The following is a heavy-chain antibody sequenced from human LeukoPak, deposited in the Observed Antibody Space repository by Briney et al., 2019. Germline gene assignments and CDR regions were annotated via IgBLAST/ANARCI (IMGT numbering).Heavy chain of an antibody. Sequence: PGGSLRLSRAASGFTFSSYSMNWVRQAPGKGLEWVSYISSSSSTIYYADSVKGRFTISRDNAKNSLYLQMNSLRAEDTAVYYCANGYCSSTSCYTGYYYYGMDVWGQGTTVTVSS. D-gene: IGHD2-2*02. V-gene: IGHV3-48*04. J-gene: IGHJ6*02. CDR3: ANGYCSSTSCYTGYYYYGMDV. CDR1: GFTFSSYS. CDR2: ISSSSSTI.